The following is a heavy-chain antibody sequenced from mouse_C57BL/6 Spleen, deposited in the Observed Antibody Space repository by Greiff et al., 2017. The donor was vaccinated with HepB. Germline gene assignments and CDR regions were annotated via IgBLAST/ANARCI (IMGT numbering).Heavy chain of an antibody. V-gene: IGHV1-50*01. D-gene: IGHD1-1*01. Sequence: QVQLQQPGAELVKPGASVKLSCKASGYTFTSYWMQWVKQRPGQGLEWIGEIDPSDSYTNYNQKFKGKATLTVDTSSSTAYMQLSSLTSEDSAVYYCARRITTVVAPTDYWGQGTSVTVSS. CDR1: GYTFTSYW. CDR3: ARRITTVVAPTDY. J-gene: IGHJ4*01. CDR2: IDPSDSYT.